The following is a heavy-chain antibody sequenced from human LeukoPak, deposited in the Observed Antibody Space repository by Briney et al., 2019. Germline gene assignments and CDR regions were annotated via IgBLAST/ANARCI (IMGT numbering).Heavy chain of an antibody. Sequence: PGGSLRPSCAASGFTFSSYAMSWVRQAPGKGLEWVSAISGSGGSTYYADSVKGRFTISRDNSKNTLYLQMNSLRAEDTAVYYCAKSSYRYDILTGYFDYWGQGTLVTVSS. J-gene: IGHJ4*02. CDR2: ISGSGGST. CDR3: AKSSYRYDILTGYFDY. D-gene: IGHD3-9*01. CDR1: GFTFSSYA. V-gene: IGHV3-23*01.